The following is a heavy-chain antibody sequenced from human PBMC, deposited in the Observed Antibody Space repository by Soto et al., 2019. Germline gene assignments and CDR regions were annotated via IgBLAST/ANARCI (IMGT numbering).Heavy chain of an antibody. J-gene: IGHJ2*01. V-gene: IGHV4-4*02. CDR1: GVSISSNVW. CDR3: ARLVRVVVNEEVHWTFDL. D-gene: IGHD2-2*01. Sequence: ETLSLTCGVSGVSISSNVWWSWVRQSPGKRLEWIAEIYHSGGITYNPSFRSRVIISVDKSKNQFSLELTSLTAADTAMYYCARLVRVVVNEEVHWTFDLWGRGTQVTVSS. CDR2: IYHSGGI.